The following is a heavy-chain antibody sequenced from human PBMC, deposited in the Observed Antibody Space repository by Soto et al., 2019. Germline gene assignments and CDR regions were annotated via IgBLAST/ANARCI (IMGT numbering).Heavy chain of an antibody. CDR2: IWYDGSNK. CDR1: GLTFRRYG. V-gene: IGHV3-33*06. Sequence: QVQLVESGGSVVQPGKSLRLSCAASGLTFRRYGMQWVRQAPGKGLGWVAIIWYDGSNKYYADSVKGRFTISRDNSKSTLYLQMNSLRAEDTAVYYCAKGSGSFNYYYYYYMDVWGKGTTVTVSS. J-gene: IGHJ6*03. D-gene: IGHD3-10*01. CDR3: AKGSGSFNYYYYYYMDV.